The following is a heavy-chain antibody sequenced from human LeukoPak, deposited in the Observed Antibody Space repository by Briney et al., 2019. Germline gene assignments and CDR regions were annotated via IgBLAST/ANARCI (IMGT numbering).Heavy chain of an antibody. Sequence: GGSLRLSCAASGFTFSSYWMHWVRQAPGKGLVWVSRINSDGSSTSYADSVKDRFTISRDNAKNTLYLQMNSLRAEDTAVYYCARVRGYSYYGGYYYYMDVWGKGTTVTVSS. CDR2: INSDGSST. CDR3: ARVRGYSYYGGYYYYMDV. CDR1: GFTFSSYW. D-gene: IGHD5-18*01. J-gene: IGHJ6*03. V-gene: IGHV3-74*01.